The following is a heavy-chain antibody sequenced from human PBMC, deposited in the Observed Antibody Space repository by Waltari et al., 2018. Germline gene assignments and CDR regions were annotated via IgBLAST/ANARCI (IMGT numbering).Heavy chain of an antibody. V-gene: IGHV1-8*01. D-gene: IGHD6-13*01. CDR2: RTPNSGST. J-gene: IGHJ5*02. CDR1: GYTFTDFD. Sequence: QGLLVQSGAEVKEPGASVRVSCKASGYTFTDFDINWVRQATGQGPEWMGWRTPNSGSTGYGERFQDRFIMTRRTSITTAYMELTGLTSEDTAIYYCARGAAAGKGAHWFDPWGQGTLVIVSS. CDR3: ARGAAAGKGAHWFDP.